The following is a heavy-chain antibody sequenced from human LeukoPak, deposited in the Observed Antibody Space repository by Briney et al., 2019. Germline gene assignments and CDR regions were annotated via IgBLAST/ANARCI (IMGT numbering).Heavy chain of an antibody. CDR3: AREAPIKNYYGMDV. D-gene: IGHD3-9*01. J-gene: IGHJ6*02. Sequence: SGTLSLTWTVSGGSISSYYWSWIRHPPGKGLEGIGYIYYSGSTNYNPSLKSRVTISVDTSKNQFSLKLSSVTAADTAVYYCAREAPIKNYYGMDVWGQGTTVTVSS. CDR2: IYYSGST. V-gene: IGHV4-59*01. CDR1: GGSISSYY.